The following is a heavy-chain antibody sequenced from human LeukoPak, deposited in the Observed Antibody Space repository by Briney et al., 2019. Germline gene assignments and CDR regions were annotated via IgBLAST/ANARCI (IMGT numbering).Heavy chain of an antibody. CDR1: GFTFSSYA. CDR3: ARVVPYGGSGYTSVDY. D-gene: IGHD3-3*01. V-gene: IGHV3-30*04. Sequence: GRSLRLSCAASGFTFSSYAMHWVRQAPGKGLEWVAVISYDGSNKYYADSVKGRFTISRDNSKNTLYPQMNSLRAEDTAVYYCARVVPYGGSGYTSVDYWGQGTLVTVSS. J-gene: IGHJ4*02. CDR2: ISYDGSNK.